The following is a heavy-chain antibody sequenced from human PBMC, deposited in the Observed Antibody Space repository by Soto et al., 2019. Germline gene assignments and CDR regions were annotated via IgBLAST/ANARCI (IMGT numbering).Heavy chain of an antibody. Sequence: ASVKVSCKASGYTFTSYGISWVRQAPGQGLEWMGWISAYNGNTNYAQKLQGRVTMTTDTSTSTAYMELRSLRSDDTAVYYCARRTLETYYDFWSGYPTYNWFDPWGQGTLVTVSS. D-gene: IGHD3-3*01. CDR1: GYTFTSYG. CDR2: ISAYNGNT. V-gene: IGHV1-18*01. J-gene: IGHJ5*02. CDR3: ARRTLETYYDFWSGYPTYNWFDP.